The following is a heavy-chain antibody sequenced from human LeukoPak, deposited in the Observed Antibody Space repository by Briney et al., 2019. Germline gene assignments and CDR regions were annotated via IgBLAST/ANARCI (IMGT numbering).Heavy chain of an antibody. CDR1: GGSISSSDYY. V-gene: IGHV4-39*01. Sequence: PSETLSLTCTVSGGSISSSDYYWGWIRQPPGKGLEWIGSIYYSGSTYYNPSLKSRVTISIDTSKNQFSLKLSSVTAADTAVYYCASGRSGSNGHWGQGTLVTVSS. D-gene: IGHD3-3*01. CDR2: IYYSGST. J-gene: IGHJ4*02. CDR3: ASGRSGSNGH.